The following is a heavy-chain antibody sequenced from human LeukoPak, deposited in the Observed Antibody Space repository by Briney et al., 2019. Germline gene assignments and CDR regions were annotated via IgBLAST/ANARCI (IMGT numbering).Heavy chain of an antibody. CDR3: ATKWPEGYY. CDR2: ISAYNGNT. J-gene: IGHJ4*02. D-gene: IGHD5-12*01. V-gene: IGHV1-18*01. Sequence: ASVKVSCKASGGTFSSYAISWVRQAPGQGLEWMGWISAYNGNTNYAQKLQGRVTMTTDTSTSTAYMELSSLRSEDTAVYYCATKWPEGYYWGQGTLVTVSS. CDR1: GGTFSSYA.